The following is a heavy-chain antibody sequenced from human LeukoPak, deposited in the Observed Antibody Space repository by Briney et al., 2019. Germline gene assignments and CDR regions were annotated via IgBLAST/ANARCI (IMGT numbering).Heavy chain of an antibody. V-gene: IGHV3-7*01. CDR2: IKEDGSEI. J-gene: IGHJ4*02. Sequence: GGSLRLSCAASAFTFSNYWMSWVRQAPGKGLEWLANIKEDGSEINYVDSVKGRFTISRNNAKNSLYLQMKSLRVDDTAVYYCASRISRLRYCDWLAYFDYWGQGTLVTVSS. CDR3: ASRISRLRYCDWLAYFDY. D-gene: IGHD3-9*01. CDR1: AFTFSNYW.